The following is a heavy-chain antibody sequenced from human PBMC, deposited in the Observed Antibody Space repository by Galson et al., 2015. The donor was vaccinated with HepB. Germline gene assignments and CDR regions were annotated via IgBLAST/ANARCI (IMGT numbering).Heavy chain of an antibody. CDR1: GYSFTSYW. V-gene: IGHV5-51*01. CDR3: ARRGRGYDFWSGYNWFDP. D-gene: IGHD3-3*01. J-gene: IGHJ5*02. Sequence: SGAEVKKPGESLKISCKGSGYSFTSYWIGWVRQMPGKGLEWMGIIYPGDSDTRYSPSFQGQVTISADKSISTAYLQWSSLKASDTAMYYCARRGRGYDFWSGYNWFDPWGQGTLVTVSS. CDR2: IYPGDSDT.